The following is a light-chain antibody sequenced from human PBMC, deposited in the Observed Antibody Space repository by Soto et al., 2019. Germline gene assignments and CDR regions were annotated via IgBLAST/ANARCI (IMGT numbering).Light chain of an antibody. J-gene: IGKJ3*01. V-gene: IGKV1-39*01. Sequence: DIQMTQSPSSLSASLGDRATITRRTSQSIRGSLNWYLQKPGKAANLLIDAASSLQSGVPSMPSGSGSGTDFTPTISSMQPADFPTYYCQQIYSTPSAVVPGTKVDIK. CDR1: QSIRGS. CDR3: QQIYSTPSA. CDR2: AAS.